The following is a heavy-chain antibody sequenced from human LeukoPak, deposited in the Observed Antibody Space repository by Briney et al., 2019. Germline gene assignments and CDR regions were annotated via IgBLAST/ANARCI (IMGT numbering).Heavy chain of an antibody. Sequence: SETLSLTCTVSGGSISSYYWSWIRQPPGKGLEWIGYIYYSGSTNYNPSLKSRVTISVDTSKNQFSLNLSSVTAADTAVYYCARGRGFSYGAITGFDYWGQGTLVTVSS. J-gene: IGHJ4*02. D-gene: IGHD5-18*01. CDR3: ARGRGFSYGAITGFDY. V-gene: IGHV4-59*01. CDR1: GGSISSYY. CDR2: IYYSGST.